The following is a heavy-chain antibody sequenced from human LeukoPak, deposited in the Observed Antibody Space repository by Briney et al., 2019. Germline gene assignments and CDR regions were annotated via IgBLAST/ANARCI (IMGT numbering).Heavy chain of an antibody. CDR3: ARGHKNYYDSSGYYYLTAFDI. Sequence: SETLSLTCAVSGGSISSSNWWSWVRQPPGKGLEWIGEINHSGSTNYNPSLKSRVTISVDTSKNQFSLKLSSVTAADTAEYYCARGHKNYYDSSGYYYLTAFDIWGQGTMVTVSS. J-gene: IGHJ3*02. V-gene: IGHV4-4*02. CDR2: INHSGST. D-gene: IGHD3-22*01. CDR1: GGSISSSNW.